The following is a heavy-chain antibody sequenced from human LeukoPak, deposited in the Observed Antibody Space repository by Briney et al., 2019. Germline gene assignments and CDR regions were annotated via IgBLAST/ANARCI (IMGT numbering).Heavy chain of an antibody. J-gene: IGHJ3*02. D-gene: IGHD3-9*01. CDR1: GYTVTSYA. CDR2: INTNTGNP. CDR3: ARDWLFEDDAFDI. Sequence: ASVKVSCKASGYTVTSYAMNWVRQAPGQGLEWMGWINTNTGNPTYAQGFTGRFVFSLDTSVSTAYLQISSLKAGDTAVYYCARDWLFEDDAFDIWGQGTMVTVSS. V-gene: IGHV7-4-1*02.